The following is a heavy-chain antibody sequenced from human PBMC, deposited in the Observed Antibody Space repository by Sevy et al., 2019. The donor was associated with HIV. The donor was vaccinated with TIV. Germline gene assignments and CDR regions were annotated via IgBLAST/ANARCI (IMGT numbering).Heavy chain of an antibody. D-gene: IGHD3-22*01. CDR2: ISGSGGST. J-gene: IGHJ3*02. CDR3: ARVGVYYYDSSGYYTTGNAFDI. CDR1: GFTFSSYA. V-gene: IGHV3-23*01. Sequence: GGSLRLSCAASGFTFSSYAMSWVRQAPGKGLEWVSAISGSGGSTYYADSVKGRFTISRDNSKNTLYLQMNSLRAEDTAVYYCARVGVYYYDSSGYYTTGNAFDIWGQGTMVTVSS.